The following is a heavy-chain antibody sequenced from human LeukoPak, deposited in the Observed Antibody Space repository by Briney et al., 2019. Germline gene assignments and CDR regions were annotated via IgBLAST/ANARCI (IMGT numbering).Heavy chain of an antibody. CDR1: GGSISSGDYY. V-gene: IGHV4-30-4*01. CDR2: IYYSRST. CDR3: AGHHPRNTVDF. Sequence: SQTLSLTCTVSGGSISSGDYYWSWIRQPPGKGLEWIGYIYYSRSTYYNPSLKSRVTISVDTSKNQFSLKLSSVTAADTAVYYCAGHHPRNTVDFWGQGTLVTVSS. J-gene: IGHJ4*02. D-gene: IGHD2/OR15-2a*01.